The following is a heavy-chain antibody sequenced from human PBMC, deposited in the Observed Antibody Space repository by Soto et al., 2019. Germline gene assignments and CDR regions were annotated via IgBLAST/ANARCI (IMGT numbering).Heavy chain of an antibody. CDR2: ISPYNGNT. V-gene: IGHV1-18*01. Sequence: GASVKVSCTASGYTFTSYGVSWVRQAPGQGLEWMGWISPYNGNTDHAQKLQGRVTLTTDTSTSTAYMELRSLTSDDTAVYYCARVGQQVAYFQHWGQGTLVTVSS. CDR3: ARVGQQVAYFQH. J-gene: IGHJ1*01. D-gene: IGHD6-13*01. CDR1: GYTFTSYG.